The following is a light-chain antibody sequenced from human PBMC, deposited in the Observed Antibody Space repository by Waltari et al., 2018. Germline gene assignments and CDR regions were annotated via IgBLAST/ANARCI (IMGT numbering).Light chain of an antibody. CDR2: GAS. V-gene: IGKV3-20*01. Sequence: EIVLTQSPGTLSLSPGERATLSCRASQSVSSNYLAWYQQKPGQAPRLLIFGASTRATGIPDRFSGSGSETDFTLTISTLEPEDFAMYYCHQYGSSSWTFGQGTKVEIK. CDR3: HQYGSSSWT. J-gene: IGKJ1*01. CDR1: QSVSSNY.